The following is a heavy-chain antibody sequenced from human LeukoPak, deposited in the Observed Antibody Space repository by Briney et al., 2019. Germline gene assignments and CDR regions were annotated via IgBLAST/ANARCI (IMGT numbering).Heavy chain of an antibody. D-gene: IGHD6-19*01. Sequence: ASVKVSCKASGYTFTGYYMHWVRQAPGQGLEWMGWINPNSGGTNYAQKFQGWVTMTRDTSISTAYMELSRLRSDDTAVYYCAKTPSAGAGHRPPRDWYFDLWGRGTLVTVSS. J-gene: IGHJ2*01. CDR3: AKTPSAGAGHRPPRDWYFDL. CDR2: INPNSGGT. V-gene: IGHV1-2*04. CDR1: GYTFTGYY.